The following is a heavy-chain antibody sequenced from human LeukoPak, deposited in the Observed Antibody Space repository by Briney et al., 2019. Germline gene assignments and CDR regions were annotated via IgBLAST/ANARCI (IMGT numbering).Heavy chain of an antibody. CDR3: ARTIAAAGTLGLDY. J-gene: IGHJ4*02. D-gene: IGHD6-13*01. CDR1: GGTFSTFA. V-gene: IGHV1-69*04. CDR2: IVPIHGAV. Sequence: ASVKVSCKASGGTFSTFAISWVRQAPGQGLEWMGRIVPIHGAVNYAQKFQGRVTINADKSTSTVYMGLSSLRSEDTAVYYCARTIAAAGTLGLDYWGQGTLVTVSS.